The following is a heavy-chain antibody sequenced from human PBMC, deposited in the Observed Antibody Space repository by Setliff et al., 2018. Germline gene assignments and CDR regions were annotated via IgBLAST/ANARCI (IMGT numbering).Heavy chain of an antibody. CDR2: INQDGSTP. D-gene: IGHD2-21*02. Sequence: TGGSLRLSCAASGFTFSSFWMAWARQSPGRGLEWVANINQDGSTPFYVDSVKGRFTISRDNAKNSLYLQINSLRADDTAVYYCARDLNVDDCGGDCHLPFYYYYLDVWGKGTTVTVSS. CDR3: ARDLNVDDCGGDCHLPFYYYYLDV. CDR1: GFTFSSFW. V-gene: IGHV3-7*01. J-gene: IGHJ6*03.